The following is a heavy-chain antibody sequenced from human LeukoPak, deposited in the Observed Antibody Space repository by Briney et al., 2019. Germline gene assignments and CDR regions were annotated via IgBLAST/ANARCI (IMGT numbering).Heavy chain of an antibody. CDR2: IYPGDSDT. CDR1: GYSFTSYW. V-gene: IGHV5-51*01. D-gene: IGHD6-6*01. J-gene: IGHJ4*02. Sequence: GESLKISCKGSGYSFTSYWIGWVRQVPGKGLEWMGIIYPGDSDTRYSPSFQGQVTISADKSISTAYLQWSSLKASDTAMYYCARRDSSSSVEYYFDYWGQGTLVTVSS. CDR3: ARRDSSSSVEYYFDY.